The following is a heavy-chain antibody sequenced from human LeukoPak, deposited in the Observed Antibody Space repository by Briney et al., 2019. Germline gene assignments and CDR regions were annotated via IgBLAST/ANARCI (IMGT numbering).Heavy chain of an antibody. V-gene: IGHV1-69*05. CDR1: GGTFSSYA. CDR3: AIVVVPAAIADYYYYYMDV. Sequence: SVKASCKASGGTFSSYAISWVRQAPGQGLEWMGGIIPIFGTANYAQKFQGRVTITTDESTSTAYMELSSLRSEDTAVYYCAIVVVPAAIADYYYYYMDVWGKGTTVTVSS. D-gene: IGHD2-2*02. CDR2: IIPIFGTA. J-gene: IGHJ6*03.